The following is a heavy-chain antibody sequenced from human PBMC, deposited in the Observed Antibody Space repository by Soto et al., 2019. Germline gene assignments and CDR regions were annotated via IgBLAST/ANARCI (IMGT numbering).Heavy chain of an antibody. CDR3: ARRGRPWNRSYYFPYYYYGMDV. Sequence: SETLSLTCTVSGGSISSSSYYWGWIRQPPGKGLEWIGSIYYSGSTYYNPSLKSRVTISVDTSKNQFSLKLSSVTAADTAVYYCARRGRPWNRSYYFPYYYYGMDVWGQGTTVTVSS. J-gene: IGHJ6*02. D-gene: IGHD1-26*01. CDR2: IYYSGST. CDR1: GGSISSSSYY. V-gene: IGHV4-39*01.